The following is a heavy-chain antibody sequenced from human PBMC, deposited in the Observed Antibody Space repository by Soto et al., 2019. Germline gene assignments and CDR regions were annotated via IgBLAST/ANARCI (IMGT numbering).Heavy chain of an antibody. CDR2: ISSSSSTI. CDR3: ARSDRIDAFDI. J-gene: IGHJ3*02. CDR1: GFTFSSYS. V-gene: IGHV3-48*01. Sequence: GGSLRLSCAASGFTFSSYSMSWVRQAPGKGLEWVSYISSSSSTIYYADSVKGRFTISRDNAKNSLYLQMNSLRAEDTAVYYCARSDRIDAFDIWGQGTMVTVSS. D-gene: IGHD2-15*01.